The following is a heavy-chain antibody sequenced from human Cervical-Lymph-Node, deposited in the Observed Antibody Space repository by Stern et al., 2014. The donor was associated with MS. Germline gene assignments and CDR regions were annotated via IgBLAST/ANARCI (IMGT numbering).Heavy chain of an antibody. J-gene: IGHJ4*02. CDR1: GFTFTSSA. Sequence: QLVESGPEVKKPGTSVKVSCKASGFTFTSSAVQWVRQARGQRLGWIGWIVVGSGNTNYAQKFQERVTITRDMSTSTAYMELSSLRSEDTAVYYCAAEVEDYGVDYWGQGTLVTVSS. D-gene: IGHD4-17*01. V-gene: IGHV1-58*01. CDR2: IVVGSGNT. CDR3: AAEVEDYGVDY.